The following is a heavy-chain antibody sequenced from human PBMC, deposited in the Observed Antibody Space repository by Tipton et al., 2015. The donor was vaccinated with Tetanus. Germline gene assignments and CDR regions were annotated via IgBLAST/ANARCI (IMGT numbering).Heavy chain of an antibody. CDR3: ARLPKHYSASGST. V-gene: IGHV5-51*01. CDR1: GYTFNTYW. J-gene: IGHJ5*02. Sequence: QLVQSGAEVKRPGESLRISCKASGYTFNTYWIAWVRQKPGKGLDWMGIIYPGDSETRYSPSFQGQVTISVDKSISTAYLQWSSLKASDTAFYFCARLPKHYSASGSTWGQGTLVTVSS. CDR2: IYPGDSET. D-gene: IGHD3-10*01.